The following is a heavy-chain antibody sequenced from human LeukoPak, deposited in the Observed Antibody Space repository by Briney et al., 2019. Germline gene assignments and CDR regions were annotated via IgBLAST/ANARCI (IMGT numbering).Heavy chain of an antibody. Sequence: GASVKVSCKASGGTFSSYAISWVRQAPGQGLEWMGGIIPIFGTANYAQKFQGRVTITADESTSTAYMELSSLRSEDTAVYYCARESITMVRGVIITGYYYYMDVWGKGTTVTVSS. CDR1: GGTFSSYA. V-gene: IGHV1-69*13. CDR3: ARESITMVRGVIITGYYYYMDV. CDR2: IIPIFGTA. J-gene: IGHJ6*03. D-gene: IGHD3-10*01.